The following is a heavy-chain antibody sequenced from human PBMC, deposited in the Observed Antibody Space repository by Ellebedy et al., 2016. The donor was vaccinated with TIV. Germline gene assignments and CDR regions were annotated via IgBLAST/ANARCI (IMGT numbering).Heavy chain of an antibody. D-gene: IGHD1-26*01. V-gene: IGHV3-21*01. CDR2: ISSGSSYI. Sequence: PGGSLRLSCTDFGFTFSSYTMNWVRQAPGKGLEWVSSISSGSSYIYYADSVRGRFIISRDNARNSVSLQMNSLRAEDTAVYYCARGVGVHHSYYFDYWGQGAWSPSPQ. J-gene: IGHJ4*02. CDR1: GFTFSSYT. CDR3: ARGVGVHHSYYFDY.